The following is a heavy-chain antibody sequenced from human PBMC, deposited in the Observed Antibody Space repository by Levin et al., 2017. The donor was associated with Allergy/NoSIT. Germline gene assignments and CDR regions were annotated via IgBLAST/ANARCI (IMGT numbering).Heavy chain of an antibody. V-gene: IGHV3-33*01. CDR1: GFTFDNFG. Sequence: GESLKISCAASGFTFDNFGLHWVRQAPGKGLEWLAVIWSDGSKQFYADSVKGRFTISRDNSKNTLFLQMNSLSAEDTAVYYCARDRRFTTTGWFYFDSWGQGTLVTVSS. J-gene: IGHJ4*02. CDR2: IWSDGSKQ. D-gene: IGHD6-19*01. CDR3: ARDRRFTTTGWFYFDS.